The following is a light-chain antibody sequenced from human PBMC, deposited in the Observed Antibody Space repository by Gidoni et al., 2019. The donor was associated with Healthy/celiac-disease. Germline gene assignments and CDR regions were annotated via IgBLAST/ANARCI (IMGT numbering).Light chain of an antibody. CDR3: QQYNNWLYS. CDR2: GAS. Sequence: EIVMPQSPATLSVSPGERATLSCRASQSVSSNLAWYQQKPGQAPRPLIYGASTRATGIPARFSGSGSGTEFTLTISSLQSEDFAVYYCQQYNNWLYSFGQGTKLEIK. CDR1: QSVSSN. J-gene: IGKJ2*03. V-gene: IGKV3-15*01.